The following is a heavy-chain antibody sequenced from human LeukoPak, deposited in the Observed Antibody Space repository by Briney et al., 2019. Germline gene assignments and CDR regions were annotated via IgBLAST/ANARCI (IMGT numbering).Heavy chain of an antibody. V-gene: IGHV3-20*04. CDR1: GFTFDDYG. CDR2: INWNGGST. Sequence: GGSLRLSCAASGFTFDDYGMSWVRQTPGKGLEWVAGINWNGGSTGYADSVKGRFTISRDNAKNSLYLQMNSLRAEDTALYYCARDYFGSPSALDYWGQGTLVTVSS. CDR3: ARDYFGSPSALDY. D-gene: IGHD1-26*01. J-gene: IGHJ4*02.